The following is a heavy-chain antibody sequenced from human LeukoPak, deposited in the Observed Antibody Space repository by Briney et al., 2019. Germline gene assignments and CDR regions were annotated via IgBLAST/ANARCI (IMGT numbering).Heavy chain of an antibody. J-gene: IGHJ3*02. V-gene: IGHV4-59*11. D-gene: IGHD3-16*01. Sequence: SETLSLTCTVSGASITQHYWSWILQPAGKGLEYIGYFYYDGSTNYTSSVRSRVTILVDTSKNQFTLNLRSVSAADTAKYYCTRGITGHYRSLGGFAFDIWGQGTMVAVSS. CDR2: FYYDGST. CDR3: TRGITGHYRSLGGFAFDI. CDR1: GASITQHY.